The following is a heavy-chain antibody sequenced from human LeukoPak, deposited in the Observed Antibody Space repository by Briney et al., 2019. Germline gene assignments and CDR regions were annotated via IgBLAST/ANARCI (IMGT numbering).Heavy chain of an antibody. J-gene: IGHJ4*02. Sequence: GGSLRLSCSASGFVFTIYTMYWVRQAPGKGPEYVSTISGSGNGFSIYYADPVKGRFTISRDDSKSILYLQMNGLRSEDTAVYYCVKDFGRIRGTPDSWGQGTLVTVSS. CDR3: VKDFGRIRGTPDS. D-gene: IGHD1-26*01. CDR1: GFVFTIYT. V-gene: IGHV3-64D*06. CDR2: ISGSGNGFSI.